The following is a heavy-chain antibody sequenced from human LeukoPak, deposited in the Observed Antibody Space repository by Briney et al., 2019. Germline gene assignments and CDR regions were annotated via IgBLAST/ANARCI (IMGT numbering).Heavy chain of an antibody. CDR2: INPNSGDT. Sequence: ASVKVSCKASGHIFTVYYIHWVRQAPGQGLEWMGWINPNSGDTKYAQKFQGRVTMTRDTSNNTVYMDLTRLIFDDTAMYYCARDGVFRFEVGDVYYYYMDVWGKGTTVIISS. CDR1: GHIFTVYY. J-gene: IGHJ6*03. CDR3: ARDGVFRFEVGDVYYYYMDV. D-gene: IGHD2-21*02. V-gene: IGHV1-2*02.